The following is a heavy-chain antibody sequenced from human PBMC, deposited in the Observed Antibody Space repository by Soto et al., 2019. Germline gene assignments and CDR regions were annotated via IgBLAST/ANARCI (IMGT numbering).Heavy chain of an antibody. J-gene: IGHJ4*02. CDR1: GFTFSSYA. CDR2: ISGSSTST. V-gene: IGHV3-23*01. D-gene: IGHD3-10*01. Sequence: EVHLSGSGGGLVQPGGSLRLSCAAPGFTFSSYAMSWVRQAPGKGLEWVSDISGSSTSTYYGDSVKDRFTISSDNSKNTLYLQINGLRAEYTAVYYCAKDPSSGFAMENYFDNWGQGTVV. CDR3: AKDPSSGFAMENYFDN.